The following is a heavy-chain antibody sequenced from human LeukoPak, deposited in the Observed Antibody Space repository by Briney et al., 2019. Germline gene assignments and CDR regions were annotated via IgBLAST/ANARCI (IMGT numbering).Heavy chain of an antibody. CDR1: GLSISEGHY. D-gene: IGHD2-2*01. J-gene: IGHJ4*02. Sequence: SDTQSLTCDLSGLSISEGHYWAWIRQTPGKGLDWMGGLFRGGSGDIYDNPSLNSRLTMSVDTSKNQFSLSLISVAATDTAVYYCAGVYCTGTNCYHLDYWGQGILVTVSS. V-gene: IGHV4-38-2*01. CDR2: LFRGGSGDI. CDR3: AGVYCTGTNCYHLDY.